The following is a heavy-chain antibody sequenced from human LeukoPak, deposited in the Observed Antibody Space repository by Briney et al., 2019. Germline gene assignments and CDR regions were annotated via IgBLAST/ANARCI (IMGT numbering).Heavy chain of an antibody. CDR3: ARHGGDGSGSYYSSAYYYYGMDV. D-gene: IGHD3-10*01. CDR2: IYYSGST. CDR1: GGSISSSGYY. J-gene: IGHJ6*02. V-gene: IGHV4-61*05. Sequence: SETLSLTCTVSGGSISSSGYYWSWIRQPPGKGLEWIGYIYYSGSTNYNPSLKSRVTISVDTSKNQFSLKLSSVTAADTAVYYCARHGGDGSGSYYSSAYYYYGMDVWGQGTTVTVSS.